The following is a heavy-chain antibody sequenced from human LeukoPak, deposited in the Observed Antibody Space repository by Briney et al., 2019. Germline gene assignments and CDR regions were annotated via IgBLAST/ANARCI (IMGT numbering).Heavy chain of an antibody. CDR3: ARDSGGYDY. D-gene: IGHD5-12*01. CDR2: ISSNGGST. V-gene: IGHV3-64*01. J-gene: IGHJ4*02. Sequence: GGSLRLSCAASGFTFSSYAMHWVRQAPGKGLEYVSAISSNGGSTYYANSVKGRFTISRDNSKNSLYLQMNSLRAEDTAVYYCARDSGGYDYWGQGTLVTVSS. CDR1: GFTFSSYA.